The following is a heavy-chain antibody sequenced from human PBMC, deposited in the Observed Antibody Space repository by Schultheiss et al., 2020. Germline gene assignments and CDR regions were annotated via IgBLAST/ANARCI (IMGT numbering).Heavy chain of an antibody. J-gene: IGHJ4*02. Sequence: GGSLRLSCAASGFTFDDYAMHWVRQAPGKGLEWVSGISWNSGSIGYADSVKGRFTISRDNAKNSLYLQMNSQRAEDTAVYYCATYTQSGGDFDYWGQGTLVNVSS. CDR2: ISWNSGSI. V-gene: IGHV3-9*01. D-gene: IGHD2-2*02. CDR1: GFTFDDYA. CDR3: ATYTQSGGDFDY.